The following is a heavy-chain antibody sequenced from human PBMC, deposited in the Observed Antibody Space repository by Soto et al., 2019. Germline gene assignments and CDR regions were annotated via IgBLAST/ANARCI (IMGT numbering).Heavy chain of an antibody. Sequence: HPGGSLRLSCAASGFTFSGYSMNWVRQAPGKGLEWVSYISISSTTISYADSVKGRFTISRENAKGSLYLQMNSLRAEDTAFYYCARAQRYYYATGNYDYFDYWGQGTLVTVSS. CDR1: GFTFSGYS. D-gene: IGHD3-10*01. CDR3: ARAQRYYYATGNYDYFDY. J-gene: IGHJ4*02. CDR2: ISISSTTI. V-gene: IGHV3-48*01.